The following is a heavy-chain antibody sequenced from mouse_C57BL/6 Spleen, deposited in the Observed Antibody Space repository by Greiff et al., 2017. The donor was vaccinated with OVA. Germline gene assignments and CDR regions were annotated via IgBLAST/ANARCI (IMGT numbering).Heavy chain of an antibody. CDR2: FYPGSGSI. D-gene: IGHD2-4*01. Sequence: VKLMESGAELVKPGASVKLSCKASGYTFTEYTIHWVKQRSGQGLEWIGWFYPGSGSIKYNEKFKDKATLTADKSSSTVYMELSRLTSEDSAVYFCARHEGDYTKGDYAMDYWGQGTSVTVSS. CDR3: ARHEGDYTKGDYAMDY. V-gene: IGHV1-62-2*01. J-gene: IGHJ4*01. CDR1: GYTFTEYT.